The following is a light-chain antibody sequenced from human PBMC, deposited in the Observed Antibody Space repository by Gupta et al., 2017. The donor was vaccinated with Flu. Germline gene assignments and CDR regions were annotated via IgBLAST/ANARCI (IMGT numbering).Light chain of an antibody. CDR1: RGDGCGYYY. J-gene: IGLJ2*01. Sequence: YTASRGDGCGYYYVSWYQQHPDKAPNLFIYEITGRSAGPTDRFSGSNAGNTASLTISGPQAEDEAEYFRNSSASSNNLVFGGGTKLTVL. CDR3: NSSASSNNLV. CDR2: EIT. V-gene: IGLV2-8*01.